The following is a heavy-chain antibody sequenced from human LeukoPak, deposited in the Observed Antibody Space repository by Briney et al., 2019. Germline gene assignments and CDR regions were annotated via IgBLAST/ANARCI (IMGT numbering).Heavy chain of an antibody. D-gene: IGHD2-2*01. V-gene: IGHV1-8*03. CDR2: MNPNSGKT. Sequence: ASGKVSCMLSGYRFTSYDINWVRQAPGQGLEWMGGMNPNSGKTGYAQKFQGRVTVTRHTPIGTAYMELSSLRSEDTAVYYCARGLRDIVVLPAHYYFDYWGQGTLVTVSS. CDR1: GYRFTSYD. J-gene: IGHJ4*02. CDR3: ARGLRDIVVLPAHYYFDY.